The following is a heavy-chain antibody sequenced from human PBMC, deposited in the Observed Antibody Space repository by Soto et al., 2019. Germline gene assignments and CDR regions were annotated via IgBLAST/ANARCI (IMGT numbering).Heavy chain of an antibody. CDR1: GGSISSYY. Sequence: SETLSLTCTVSGGSISSYYWSWIRQPPGKGLEWIGYIYYSGSTNYNPSLESRVTISVDTSKNQFSLNLNSVTAADTALYYCARRRLGNCSSTTCSYYDAWGQGTLVTVSS. V-gene: IGHV4-59*08. D-gene: IGHD2-2*01. J-gene: IGHJ5*02. CDR2: IYYSGST. CDR3: ARRRLGNCSSTTCSYYDA.